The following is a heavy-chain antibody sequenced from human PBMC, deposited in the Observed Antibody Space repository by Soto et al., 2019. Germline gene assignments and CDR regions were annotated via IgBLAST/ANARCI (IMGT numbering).Heavy chain of an antibody. CDR3: ARDPPTTVTTAQHYDY. CDR2: MNTANGNT. CDR1: GYSFTTYT. D-gene: IGHD4-17*01. V-gene: IGHV1-3*04. Sequence: QVQLVQSGAEVRKPGASVKVSCKASGYSFTTYTMHWVRQAPGQRLEWMGWMNTANGNTRYLQKFQGRVTLTRDTSASTAYMELSGLTSEDTAVYYCARDPPTTVTTAQHYDYWGQGTLVTVSS. J-gene: IGHJ4*02.